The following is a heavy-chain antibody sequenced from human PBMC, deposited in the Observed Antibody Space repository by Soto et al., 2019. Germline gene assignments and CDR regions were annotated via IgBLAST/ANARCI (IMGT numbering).Heavy chain of an antibody. Sequence: GGSMEISFAAPGFTFCDACMSWVRKAPGKGLDWVGRIKSKSDGGTTEYAAPVRGRFTISRDDSKNTLYLQMNSLKTEDTAVYYCTTDLWRIAVVVGSTGYFNPWGQGTPVPGSS. J-gene: IGHJ5*02. CDR1: GFTFCDAC. D-gene: IGHD2-15*01. CDR2: IKSKSDGGTT. CDR3: TTDLWRIAVVVGSTGYFNP. V-gene: IGHV3-15*01.